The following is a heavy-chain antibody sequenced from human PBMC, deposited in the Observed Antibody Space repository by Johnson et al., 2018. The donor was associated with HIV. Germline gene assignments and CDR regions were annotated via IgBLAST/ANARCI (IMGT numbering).Heavy chain of an antibody. D-gene: IGHD3-22*01. CDR3: ARDVAYYYDPGAFDI. CDR2: IYSGGST. V-gene: IGHV3-66*01. CDR1: GFTVSSNY. Sequence: VQLVESGGGLVQPGGSLRLSCAASGFTVSSNYMSWVRQAPGKGLEWVSVIYSGGSTDYADSVKGIFTISRDNSKNTLYLQMNSLRAEDTAVYYCARDVAYYYDPGAFDILGQGTMVTVSS. J-gene: IGHJ3*02.